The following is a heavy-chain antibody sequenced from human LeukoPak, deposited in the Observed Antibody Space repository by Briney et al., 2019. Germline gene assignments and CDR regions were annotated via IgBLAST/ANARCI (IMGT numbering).Heavy chain of an antibody. CDR1: GYTFTSYG. CDR2: INPNSGGT. J-gene: IGHJ1*01. CDR3: ASLTIGWYSSDYFQQ. D-gene: IGHD6-19*01. V-gene: IGHV1-2*06. Sequence: GASVKVSCKASGYTFTSYGTSWVRQAPGQGLEWMGRINPNSGGTNYAQKFQGRVTMTKDTSIGTAYMDLSRLTSDDTAVYYCASLTIGWYSSDYFQQWGQGTLVTVSS.